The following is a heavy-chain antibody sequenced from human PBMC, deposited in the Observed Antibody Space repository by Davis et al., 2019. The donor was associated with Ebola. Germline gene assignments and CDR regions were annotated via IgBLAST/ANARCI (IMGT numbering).Heavy chain of an antibody. CDR3: ARDRSNYAPDWSYYYGMDV. V-gene: IGHV1-18*01. J-gene: IGHJ6*04. Sequence: AASVKVSCKASGYTFTTFGINWVRQAPGQGLEWMGWINPHNGNTNYAQNVQGRVTMTTDTSTSTAYMEMGILRSEDTAVYYCARDRSNYAPDWSYYYGMDVWGKGTTVTVPS. CDR1: GYTFTTFG. CDR2: INPHNGNT. D-gene: IGHD4-11*01.